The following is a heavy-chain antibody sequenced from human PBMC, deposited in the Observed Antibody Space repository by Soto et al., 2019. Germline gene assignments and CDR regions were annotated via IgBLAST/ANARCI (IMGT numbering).Heavy chain of an antibody. CDR3: ARHTSNFRDYYYAMDG. CDR1: GYTFTDYW. Sequence: GESLKISCKGSGYTFTDYWIGWVRQLPGKGLEWMGIIYPGDSDTRYSPSFQGHVTITVDKSTSTAYLQWNTLKASDTAMYYCARHTSNFRDYYYAMDGWGQGPTVT. J-gene: IGHJ6*02. CDR2: IYPGDSDT. D-gene: IGHD2-2*01. V-gene: IGHV5-51*01.